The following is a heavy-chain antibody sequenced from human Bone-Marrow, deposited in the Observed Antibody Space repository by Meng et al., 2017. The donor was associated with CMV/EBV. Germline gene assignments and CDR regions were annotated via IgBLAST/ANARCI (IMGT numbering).Heavy chain of an antibody. CDR3: VLSSSGYYTPFDY. CDR2: IWYDGSNK. CDR1: EFTFSSYG. D-gene: IGHD3-22*01. V-gene: IGHV3-30*02. Sequence: GESLKISCAASEFTFSSYGMHWVRQAPGKGLEWVAVIWYDGSNKYYADSVKGRFTISRDNSKNTLYLQMNSLRAEDTAVYYSVLSSSGYYTPFDYWGQGTLVTVSS. J-gene: IGHJ4*02.